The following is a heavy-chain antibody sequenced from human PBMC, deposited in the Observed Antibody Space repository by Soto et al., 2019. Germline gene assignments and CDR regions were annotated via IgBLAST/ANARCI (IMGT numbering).Heavy chain of an antibody. V-gene: IGHV3-9*01. D-gene: IGHD3-10*01. J-gene: IGHJ4*02. Sequence: GGSLRLSCAASGFTFDDYAMHWVRQAPGKGLEWVSGISWNSGSIGYADSVKGRFTISRDNAKNSLYLQMNSLRAEDTALYYCAKDLHGSGSYPREPAFDYWGQGTLVTVSS. CDR3: AKDLHGSGSYPREPAFDY. CDR2: ISWNSGSI. CDR1: GFTFDDYA.